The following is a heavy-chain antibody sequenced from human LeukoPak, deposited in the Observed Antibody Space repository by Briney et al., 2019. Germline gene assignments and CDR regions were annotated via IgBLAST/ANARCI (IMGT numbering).Heavy chain of an antibody. CDR2: INSDGSST. V-gene: IGHV3-74*01. CDR1: GFTFSSYW. Sequence: GGSLRPSCAASGFTFSSYWMHWVRQAPGKGLVWVSRINSDGSSTSYADSVKGRFTISRDNAKNTLYLQMNSLRAEDTAVYYCARERQGDDFWSGYYLNWFDPWGQGTLVTVSS. CDR3: ARERQGDDFWSGYYLNWFDP. D-gene: IGHD3-3*01. J-gene: IGHJ5*02.